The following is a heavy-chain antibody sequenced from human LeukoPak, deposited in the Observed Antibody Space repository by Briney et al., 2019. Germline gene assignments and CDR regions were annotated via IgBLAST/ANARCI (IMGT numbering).Heavy chain of an antibody. CDR1: QFTVSNNY. CDR3: ARSIQLWEPFDY. Sequence: AGGSLRLSCAASQFTVSNNYMSWVRQAPGKGLEWVSVIYSGGSTYYADSVRGRFTISRDNSKNTLYLQMNSLRAEDTAVYYCARSIQLWEPFDYWGQGTLVTVSS. CDR2: IYSGGST. D-gene: IGHD5-18*01. J-gene: IGHJ4*02. V-gene: IGHV3-66*01.